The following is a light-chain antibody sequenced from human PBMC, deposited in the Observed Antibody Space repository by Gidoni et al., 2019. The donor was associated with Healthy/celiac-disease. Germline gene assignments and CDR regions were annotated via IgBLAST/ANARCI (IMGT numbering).Light chain of an antibody. CDR3: CSYAGSSTWV. CDR1: SSDVGSYNL. Sequence: QYALTQPASVCGSPGQSITISCTGTSSDVGSYNLVSWYQQHPGKAHKLMIYEGSKRPSGVSNRFSGSKSGNPASLTISGLHAEDEADYYCCSYAGSSTWVFGGGTKLTV. CDR2: EGS. V-gene: IGLV2-23*01. J-gene: IGLJ3*02.